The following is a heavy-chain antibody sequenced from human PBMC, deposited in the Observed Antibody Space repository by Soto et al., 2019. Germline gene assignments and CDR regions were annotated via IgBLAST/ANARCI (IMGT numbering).Heavy chain of an antibody. J-gene: IGHJ4*02. Sequence: GGSLRLSCVASGFTFSSRGMRWVRQPPGEGLEWVAIISDDGDERNYADSVRGRLVISRDNSKNTLYLQMNTLRADDTAVYFWAEAQVRIVGGNIFDYWGQGTLVTVSS. V-gene: IGHV3-33*08. CDR3: AEAQVRIVGGNIFDY. CDR1: GFTFSSRG. D-gene: IGHD1-26*01. CDR2: ISDDGDER.